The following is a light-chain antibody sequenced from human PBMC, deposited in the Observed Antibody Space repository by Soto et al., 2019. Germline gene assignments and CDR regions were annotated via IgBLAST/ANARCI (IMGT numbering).Light chain of an antibody. CDR3: QKCNSAPFT. J-gene: IGKJ3*01. Sequence: DIQMTQSPSSLSASVGDRVTITCRASQGISNYLAWYQQKPGKVPKLLIYAASTLPSGVPSRFSGSGSGTDFTITISSLQPEDVATYYCQKCNSAPFTFGPGTKVDIK. CDR2: AAS. V-gene: IGKV1-27*01. CDR1: QGISNY.